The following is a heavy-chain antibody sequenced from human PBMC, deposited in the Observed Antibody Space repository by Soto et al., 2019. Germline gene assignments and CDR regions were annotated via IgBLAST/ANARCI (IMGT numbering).Heavy chain of an antibody. J-gene: IGHJ6*02. Sequence: QVPLVQSGAEVKKPGSSVKVSCKASGGTFSSYAISWVRQAPGQGLEWMGGIIPISGTANYAQKFQGRVTITADESKSTAYMELGSLRSEDTAVYYCARSQGSSTSLEIYYYYYYGMDVWGQGTTVTVSS. CDR2: IIPISGTA. V-gene: IGHV1-69*01. CDR3: ARSQGSSTSLEIYYYYYYGMDV. CDR1: GGTFSSYA. D-gene: IGHD2-2*01.